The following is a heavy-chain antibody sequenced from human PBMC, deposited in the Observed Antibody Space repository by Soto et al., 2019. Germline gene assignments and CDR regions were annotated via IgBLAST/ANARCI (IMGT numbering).Heavy chain of an antibody. D-gene: IGHD3-22*01. Sequence: PGGSLRLSCAASGFTFSSSTMSWVRQAPGKGLEWVASISSGSSFTYYPDSVKGRFTISRDNAKNSLYLQVNSLRAEDTAVYYCARDRGDTSSYYYDYWGQGTLVTVSS. CDR2: ISSGSSFT. J-gene: IGHJ4*02. CDR1: GFTFSSST. CDR3: ARDRGDTSSYYYDY. V-gene: IGHV3-21*01.